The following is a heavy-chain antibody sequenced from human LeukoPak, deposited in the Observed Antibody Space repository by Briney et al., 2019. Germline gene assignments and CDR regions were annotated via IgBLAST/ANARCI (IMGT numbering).Heavy chain of an antibody. CDR2: IYPSDSDT. D-gene: IGHD2-15*01. Sequence: RGESLKISCRGSGYSFTNYWIGWVRQMPGKGLEWMGIIYPSDSDTRYNPSFQGQVTISADKSITTGYLQWGSLKASDTAIYYCVRQDGRLPDYWGQGTLVTVSS. CDR1: GYSFTNYW. CDR3: VRQDGRLPDY. V-gene: IGHV5-51*01. J-gene: IGHJ4*02.